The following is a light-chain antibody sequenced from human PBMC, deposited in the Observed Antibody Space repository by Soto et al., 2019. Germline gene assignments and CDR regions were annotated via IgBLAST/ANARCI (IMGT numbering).Light chain of an antibody. CDR2: DAS. CDR1: QSIGND. V-gene: IGKV3-15*01. CDR3: QQYNDWPPIT. Sequence: EIVLTQSPATLSVSPGESATLSCRARQSIGNDLAWYQHKHGQGPRLLMYDASIRATGTPARFSGRGSGTEFTLTISSLQSEDFATYYCQQYNDWPPITFGQGTKVEI. J-gene: IGKJ1*01.